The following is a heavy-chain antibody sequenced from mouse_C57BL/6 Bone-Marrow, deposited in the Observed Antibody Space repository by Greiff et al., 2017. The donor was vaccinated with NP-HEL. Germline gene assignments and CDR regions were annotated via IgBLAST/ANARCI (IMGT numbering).Heavy chain of an antibody. Sequence: EVKLMESGGGLVQPGGSLKLSCAASGFTFSDYYMYWVRQTPEKRLEWVAYISNGGGSTYYPDTVKGRFTISRDNAKNTLYLQMSRLKSEDTAMYYCASPYYYGSSYDAWFAYWGQGTLVTVSA. J-gene: IGHJ3*01. CDR3: ASPYYYGSSYDAWFAY. D-gene: IGHD1-1*01. CDR1: GFTFSDYY. V-gene: IGHV5-12*01. CDR2: ISNGGGST.